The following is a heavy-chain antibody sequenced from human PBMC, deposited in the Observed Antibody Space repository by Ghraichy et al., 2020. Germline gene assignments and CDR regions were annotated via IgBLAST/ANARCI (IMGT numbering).Heavy chain of an antibody. J-gene: IGHJ3*02. Sequence: SGPTLVKPTQTLTLTCTFSGFSLSTSGVGVGWIRQPPGKALEWLALIYWNDDKRYSPSLKSRLTITKDTSKNQVVLTMTNMDPVDTATYYCAHIELPPRGGAFYIWGQGTIVPVSS. D-gene: IGHD5-24*01. V-gene: IGHV2-5*01. CDR1: GFSLSTSGVG. CDR3: AHIELPPRGGAFYI. CDR2: IYWNDDK.